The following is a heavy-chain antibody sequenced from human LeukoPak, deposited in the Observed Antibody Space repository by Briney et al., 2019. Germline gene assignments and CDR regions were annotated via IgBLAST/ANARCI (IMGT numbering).Heavy chain of an antibody. CDR1: GFTSTSSA. CDR2: IVVGSGNT. J-gene: IGHJ4*02. D-gene: IGHD6-13*01. CDR3: ATDRYSSNWSYY. V-gene: IGHV1-58*01. Sequence: SVKVSCKASGFTSTSSAVQWVRQARGQRLELIGRIVVGSGNTNYAQKFQERVTITRDMSTSTAYMELRSLRSEDTAVYYCATDRYSSNWSYYWGQGTLVTAST.